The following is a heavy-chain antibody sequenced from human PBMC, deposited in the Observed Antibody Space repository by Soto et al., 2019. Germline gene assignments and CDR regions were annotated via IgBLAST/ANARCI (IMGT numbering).Heavy chain of an antibody. V-gene: IGHV4-34*01. CDR3: ARRRYCSGGSCLNWFDP. J-gene: IGHJ5*02. Sequence: SETLSLTCAVYGGSFSGYYWSWILQPPGKGLEWIGEINHSGSTNYNPSLKSRVTISVDTSKNQYSLKLSSVTAADTAVYYCARRRYCSGGSCLNWFDPWGQGTLVTVSS. CDR2: INHSGST. CDR1: GGSFSGYY. D-gene: IGHD2-15*01.